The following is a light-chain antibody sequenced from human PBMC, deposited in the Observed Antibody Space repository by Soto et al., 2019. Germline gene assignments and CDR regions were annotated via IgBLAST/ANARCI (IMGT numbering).Light chain of an antibody. Sequence: QTVVTQPPSASGTPGQRVTISCSGSSSNIGINTVNWYQHLPGTAPKLLIYNNSQRPSGVPDRFSGSKSGTSASLAISGLQSEDEADYYCAAWDDSLNGGVFGGGTKLTVL. V-gene: IGLV1-44*01. CDR1: SSNIGINT. J-gene: IGLJ3*02. CDR2: NNS. CDR3: AAWDDSLNGGV.